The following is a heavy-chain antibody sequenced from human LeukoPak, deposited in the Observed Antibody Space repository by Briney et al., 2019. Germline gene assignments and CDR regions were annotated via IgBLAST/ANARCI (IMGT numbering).Heavy chain of an antibody. J-gene: IGHJ6*03. V-gene: IGHV1-8*01. CDR3: ARALSWTTDSYYYMDV. CDR2: MNPNSGNI. Sequence: GASVKVSCKASGYTFTSYDINWVRQATGQGLEWMGWMNPNSGNIGYAQKFQGRVTMTKNTSITTAYKELSSLRSEDTAVYYCARALSWTTDSYYYMDVWGKGTTVTVSS. D-gene: IGHD3/OR15-3a*01. CDR1: GYTFTSYD.